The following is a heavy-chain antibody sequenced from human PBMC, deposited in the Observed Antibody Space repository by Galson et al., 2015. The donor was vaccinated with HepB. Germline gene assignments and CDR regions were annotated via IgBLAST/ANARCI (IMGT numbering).Heavy chain of an antibody. CDR1: GGSFSGYY. J-gene: IGHJ4*02. Sequence: LSLTCAVYGGSFSGYYWSWIRQPPGKGLEWIGEINHSGSTNYNPSLKSRVTISVDTSRNQFSLKLSSVTAADTAVYYCARGRYYYDSACFIFWGQGTLVTVSS. V-gene: IGHV4-34*01. CDR3: ARGRYYYDSACFIF. D-gene: IGHD3-22*01. CDR2: INHSGST.